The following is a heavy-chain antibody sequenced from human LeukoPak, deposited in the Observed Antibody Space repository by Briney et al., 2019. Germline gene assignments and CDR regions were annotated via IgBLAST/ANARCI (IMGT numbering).Heavy chain of an antibody. V-gene: IGHV3-7*01. J-gene: IGHJ3*02. D-gene: IGHD5-24*01. CDR2: MKQDGSVI. CDR3: AGDEGWTFDI. CDR1: GFSFSTHW. Sequence: QTGGSLRLSCAASGFSFSTHWMSWFRQAPGKGLEWVALMKQDGSVIHYVDSVKGRFTISRDNAKNSLSLQMNSLRADDTAVYCCAGDEGWTFDIWGQGTKVTVSS.